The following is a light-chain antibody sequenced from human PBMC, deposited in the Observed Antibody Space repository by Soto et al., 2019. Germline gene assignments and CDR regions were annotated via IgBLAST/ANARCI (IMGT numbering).Light chain of an antibody. J-gene: IGLJ1*01. CDR3: SSYTRSSFYV. CDR1: SSDVGGYNY. CDR2: DVS. V-gene: IGLV2-14*01. Sequence: QSALTQPASVSGSPGQSITISCTGTSSDVGGYNYVSWYQQHPGKAPKLMIYDVSNRPPGVSNRFSGSKSGNTASLTISGLQAEDEADYYCSSYTRSSFYVFGTGTKVTVL.